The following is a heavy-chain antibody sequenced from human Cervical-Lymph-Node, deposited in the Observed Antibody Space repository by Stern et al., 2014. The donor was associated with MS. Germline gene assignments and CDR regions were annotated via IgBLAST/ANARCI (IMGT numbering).Heavy chain of an antibody. J-gene: IGHJ4*02. CDR1: GGTLIDYP. D-gene: IGHD3-10*01. CDR3: ARSGQLYYASGSQARLDH. V-gene: IGHV1-69*06. Sequence: QVQLVQSGAELKKPGSSVRVSCKASGGTLIDYPINWVRQAPGQGLEWVGNIVHSFGSPNYAQKFQGRVTITADRSTNTAFMELTSLMSEDTAIYYCARSGQLYYASGSQARLDHWGQGTLVTVSS. CDR2: IVHSFGSP.